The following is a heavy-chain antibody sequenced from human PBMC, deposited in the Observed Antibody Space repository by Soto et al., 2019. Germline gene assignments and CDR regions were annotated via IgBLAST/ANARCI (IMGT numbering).Heavy chain of an antibody. V-gene: IGHV4-59*01. CDR3: AKDIAGSGWYSLDY. J-gene: IGHJ4*02. CDR1: GGSISSYY. Sequence: SETLSLTCTVSGGSISSYYWSWIRQPPGKGLEWIGYISYSGSTKYNPSLKSRVTMSVDTSKNQFSLYLQMNSLRTEDTAFYYCAKDIAGSGWYSLDYWGQGTLVTVSS. CDR2: ISYSGST. D-gene: IGHD6-19*01.